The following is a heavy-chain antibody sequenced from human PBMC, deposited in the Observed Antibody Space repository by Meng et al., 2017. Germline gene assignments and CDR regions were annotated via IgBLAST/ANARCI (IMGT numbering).Heavy chain of an antibody. Sequence: CVRKAPGKGLEWLAVISYDGSNKYYADSVKGRFTISRDNSKNTLYLQMNSLRAEDTAVYYCARVGIYDSSGYYYLGYWGQGTLVTVSS. CDR3: ARVGIYDSSGYYYLGY. V-gene: IGHV3-30*01. D-gene: IGHD3-22*01. CDR2: ISYDGSNK. J-gene: IGHJ4*02.